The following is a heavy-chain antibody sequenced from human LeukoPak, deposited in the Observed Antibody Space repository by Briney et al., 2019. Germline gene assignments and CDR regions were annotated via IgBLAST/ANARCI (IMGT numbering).Heavy chain of an antibody. CDR2: IYHSGST. CDR3: ARLKSEGGSGSYTDQNWFDP. CDR1: GGSISSSNW. D-gene: IGHD3-10*01. J-gene: IGHJ5*02. V-gene: IGHV4-4*02. Sequence: TSETLSLTCAVSGGSISSSNWWSWVRQPPGKGLEWIGEIYHSGSTNYNPSLKSRVTISVDKFKNQFSLKLSSVTAADTAVYYCARLKSEGGSGSYTDQNWFDPWGQGTLVTVSS.